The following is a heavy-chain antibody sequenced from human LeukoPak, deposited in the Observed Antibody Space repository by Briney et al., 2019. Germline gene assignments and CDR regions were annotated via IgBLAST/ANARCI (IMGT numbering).Heavy chain of an antibody. J-gene: IGHJ4*02. CDR2: ISSSSSYI. V-gene: IGHV3-21*01. CDR1: GFAFSTYS. Sequence: GGSLRHSRSASGFAFSTYSLNWVRQAPGKGLQWVSSISSSSSYIYYADSMKGRFTIYRDNAKNSLYQQMDSLRAEDTAVYYCARGGYGDYVMEYWGQGTLVTVSS. D-gene: IGHD4-17*01. CDR3: ARGGYGDYVMEY.